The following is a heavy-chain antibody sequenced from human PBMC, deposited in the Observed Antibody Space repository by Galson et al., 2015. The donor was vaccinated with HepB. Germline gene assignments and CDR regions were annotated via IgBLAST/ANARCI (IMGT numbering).Heavy chain of an antibody. J-gene: IGHJ6*02. CDR3: TRGEAQTDYYYYGMDV. Sequence: SLRLSCAASGFTFSSYAMHWVRQAPGKGLEWVAVISYDGSNKYYADSVKGRFTISRDNSKNTLYLQMNSLRAEDTAVYYCTRGEAQTDYYYYGMDVWGQGTTVTVSS. CDR1: GFTFSSYA. CDR2: ISYDGSNK. V-gene: IGHV3-30-3*01.